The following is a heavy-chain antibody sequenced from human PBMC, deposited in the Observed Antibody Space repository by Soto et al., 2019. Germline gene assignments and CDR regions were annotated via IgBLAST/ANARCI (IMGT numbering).Heavy chain of an antibody. CDR2: IYYSGST. Sequence: SETLSLTCTVSGGSISSGEYYWSWIRQPPGKGLEWIGYIYYSGSTYYNPSLKSRVTISVDTSKNQFSLKLSSVTAADTAVYYCARDLLGLRVYDYWGQGTLVTVSS. V-gene: IGHV4-30-4*01. J-gene: IGHJ4*02. CDR3: ARDLLGLRVYDY. D-gene: IGHD5-12*01. CDR1: GGSISSGEYY.